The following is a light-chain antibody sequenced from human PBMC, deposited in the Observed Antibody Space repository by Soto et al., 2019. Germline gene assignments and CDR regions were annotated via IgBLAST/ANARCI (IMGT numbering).Light chain of an antibody. V-gene: IGLV2-11*01. CDR1: SSDVGTYDF. CDR2: DVS. CDR3: CIYAVTFYV. Sequence: QSALTQPRSVSGSPGQSVTISCTGTSSDVGTYDFVSWYQQHPGKAPRLMIFDVSERPSGVPDRFSGSKSGNTAPLTISGLQAEDEADYYCCIYAVTFYVFGTGTKLTVL. J-gene: IGLJ1*01.